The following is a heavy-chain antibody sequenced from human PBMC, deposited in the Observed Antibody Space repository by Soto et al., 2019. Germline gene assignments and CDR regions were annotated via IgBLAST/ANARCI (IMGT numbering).Heavy chain of an antibody. CDR2: IYYSGST. J-gene: IGHJ4*02. CDR3: ARDPVGRYSGYDYGNY. V-gene: IGHV4-31*03. CDR1: GGSISSGGYY. Sequence: PSETLSLTCTVSGGSISSGGYYWSWIRQHPGKGLEWIGYIYYSGSTYYNPSLKSRVTISVDTSKNQFSLKLSSVTAADTAVYYCARDPVGRYSGYDYGNYWGQGTLVTVSS. D-gene: IGHD5-12*01.